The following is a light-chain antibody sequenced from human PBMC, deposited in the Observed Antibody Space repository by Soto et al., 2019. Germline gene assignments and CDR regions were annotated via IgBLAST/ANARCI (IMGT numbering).Light chain of an antibody. V-gene: IGKV3-20*01. J-gene: IGKJ1*01. CDR1: QSVRSRF. CDR2: GAS. Sequence: EIVLTQSPGTLSLSPGERATVTCRASQSVRSRFLAWYQQKHGQAPRLLIYGASSRATGIPDRFSGSGSGTDFTLTITRLEPEDFAVYYCQQYGSSPWTFGQGTTVEIK. CDR3: QQYGSSPWT.